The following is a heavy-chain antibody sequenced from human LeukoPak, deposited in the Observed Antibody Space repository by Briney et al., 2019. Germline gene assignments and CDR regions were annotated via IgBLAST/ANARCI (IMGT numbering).Heavy chain of an antibody. CDR2: INQDGSAK. CDR1: GFTFSIYW. J-gene: IGHJ4*02. V-gene: IGHV3-7*01. Sequence: GGSLRLSCAVSGFTFSIYWMSWVRQAPGKGLEWVANINQDGSAKYYVDSVNGRFTISRDNAKNSLFLQMNSLRAEDTAVYYCARAGTTGSVDFWGQGTLVTVSS. CDR3: ARAGTTGSVDF. D-gene: IGHD4-17*01.